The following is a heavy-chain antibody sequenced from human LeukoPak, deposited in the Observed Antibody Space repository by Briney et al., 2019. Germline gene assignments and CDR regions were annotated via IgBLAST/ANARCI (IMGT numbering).Heavy chain of an antibody. CDR1: GGTFSRYA. CDR2: IIPIFGTA. V-gene: IGHV1-69*01. D-gene: IGHD3-10*01. CDR3: AKNAMVRGVNVYVDV. J-gene: IGHJ6*03. Sequence: GSSVKVSCKASGGTFSRYAISWVRQAPGQGLEWKGGIIPIFGTANYAQKFQGRVTITAYESTITAYMELSSLRSEDTAVYYCAKNAMVRGVNVYVDVWGKGTTVTISS.